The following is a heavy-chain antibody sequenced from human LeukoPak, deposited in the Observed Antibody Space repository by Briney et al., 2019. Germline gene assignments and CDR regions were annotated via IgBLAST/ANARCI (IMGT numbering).Heavy chain of an antibody. J-gene: IGHJ5*02. D-gene: IGHD2-2*01. CDR2: IFYSGST. V-gene: IGHV4-39*07. CDR1: GGSISTSNYY. Sequence: SETLSLTCTVSGGSISTSNYYWGWIRQPPGKGLEWIGNIFYSGSTYYNPSLKSRVTMSVDTSKNQFSLKLSSVTAADTAVYYCAREISVPAAKNENWFDPWGQGTLVTVSS. CDR3: AREISVPAAKNENWFDP.